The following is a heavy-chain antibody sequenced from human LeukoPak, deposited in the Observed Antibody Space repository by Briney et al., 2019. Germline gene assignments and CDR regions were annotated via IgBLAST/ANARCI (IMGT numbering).Heavy chain of an antibody. Sequence: ASVKVSCKASGGTFSSYAISWVRQAPGQGLEWMGRIIPIHGIANYAQKFQGRVTITADKSTSTAYMELSSLRSEDTAVYYCASDMVRGVRVDYWGQGTLVTVSS. D-gene: IGHD3-10*01. V-gene: IGHV1-69*04. CDR2: IIPIHGIA. J-gene: IGHJ4*02. CDR3: ASDMVRGVRVDY. CDR1: GGTFSSYA.